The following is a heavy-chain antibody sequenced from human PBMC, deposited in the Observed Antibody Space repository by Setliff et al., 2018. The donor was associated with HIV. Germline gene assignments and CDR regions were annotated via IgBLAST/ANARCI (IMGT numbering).Heavy chain of an antibody. CDR3: ARNVPGILPRWVGFDP. D-gene: IGHD1-20*01. CDR1: GYTFTSYG. J-gene: IGHJ5*02. CDR2: ISAYDGNT. V-gene: IGHV1-18*01. Sequence: ASVKVSCKASGYTFTSYGISWVRQAPGQGLEWMGWISAYDGNTDQAQRFRDRVTMTTDTSTRTAYMELSRLRSDDTAVYYCARNVPGILPRWVGFDPWGQGTLVTVSS.